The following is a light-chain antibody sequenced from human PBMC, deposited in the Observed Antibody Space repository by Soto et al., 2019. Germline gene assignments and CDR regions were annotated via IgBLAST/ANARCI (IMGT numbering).Light chain of an antibody. Sequence: QSVLTQPASVYGSPGQSITISCTGTISDVGSYDLVSWYQQHPGKAPKLMIYEGSKRPSGVSSRFSGSKSGNTASLTISGLQAEDEADYYCCSYAGSSSSWVFGGGTKVTVL. CDR2: EGS. CDR1: ISDVGSYDL. J-gene: IGLJ3*02. CDR3: CSYAGSSSSWV. V-gene: IGLV2-23*01.